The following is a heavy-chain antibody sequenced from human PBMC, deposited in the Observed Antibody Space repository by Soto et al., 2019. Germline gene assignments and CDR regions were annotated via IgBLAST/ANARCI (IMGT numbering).Heavy chain of an antibody. CDR1: GGAGANNTAG. CDR3: ARDLNYWGYNWFDP. CDR2: TFYRSKWYN. V-gene: IGHV6-1*01. J-gene: IGHJ5*01. Sequence: TRSLTGAISGGAGANNTAGWNWIRQSPSRGLEWLGRTFYRSKWYNDYAVSVQSRITISPDTSKNQFSLQLNSVTPEDTAVYYCARDLNYWGYNWFDPWGQGTLVTSPQ. D-gene: IGHD7-27*01.